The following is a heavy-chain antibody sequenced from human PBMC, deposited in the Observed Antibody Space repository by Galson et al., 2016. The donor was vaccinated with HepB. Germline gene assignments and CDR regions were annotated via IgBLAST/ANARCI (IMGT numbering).Heavy chain of an antibody. J-gene: IGHJ3*02. D-gene: IGHD3-10*01. Sequence: SLRLSCAASGFIVSSNYMTWVRQAPGKGLEWVSIIYSGGNTNYADSVRGRFTISRDNSKNTLFLQMNRLRAEDTAVYYCVRATWRGSEGAFDIWGQGTVVTVSS. CDR3: VRATWRGSEGAFDI. V-gene: IGHV3-53*01. CDR1: GFIVSSNY. CDR2: IYSGGNT.